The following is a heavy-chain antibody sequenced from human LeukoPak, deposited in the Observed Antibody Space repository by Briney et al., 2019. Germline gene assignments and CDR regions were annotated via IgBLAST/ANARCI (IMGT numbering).Heavy chain of an antibody. CDR3: ARGPLQTIPTSKIVVYYYPFDY. V-gene: IGHV3-20*04. CDR1: GVTFYEDG. J-gene: IGHJ4*02. CDR2: INWNGGGT. Sequence: GGSLRLSCAASGVTFYEDGMSWGRHGPGKGLEWGSGINWNGGGTVSADSVKGRFTISRENAKNSLYLQMNKLKAEDTALYYCARGPLQTIPTSKIVVYYYPFDYWGQRTLVTVSS. D-gene: IGHD3-22*01.